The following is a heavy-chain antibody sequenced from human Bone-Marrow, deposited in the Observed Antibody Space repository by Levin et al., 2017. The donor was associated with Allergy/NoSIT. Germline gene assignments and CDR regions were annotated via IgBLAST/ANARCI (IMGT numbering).Heavy chain of an antibody. D-gene: IGHD2-15*01. CDR2: IYTSGST. Sequence: SCTVSGGSISSGSYYWSWIRQPAGKGLEWIGRIYTSGSTNYNPSLKSRVTISVDTSKNQFSLKLSSVTAADTAVYYCARDKPPYCSGGSCYLDAFDIWGQGTMVTVSS. V-gene: IGHV4-61*02. J-gene: IGHJ3*02. CDR1: GGSISSGSYY. CDR3: ARDKPPYCSGGSCYLDAFDI.